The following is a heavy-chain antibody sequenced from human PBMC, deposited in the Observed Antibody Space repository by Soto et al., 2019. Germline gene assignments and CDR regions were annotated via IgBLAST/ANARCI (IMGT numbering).Heavy chain of an antibody. J-gene: IGHJ6*02. V-gene: IGHV1-8*01. D-gene: IGHD7-27*01. CDR2: MNPNSGNT. Sequence: ASVKVSCKASGYTFTSYDINWVRQATGQGLEWMGWMNPNSGNTGYAQKFQGRVTMTRNTSISTAYMELSSLRSEDTAVYYCARGFRPRNYYYGMDVWGQGTTVTVSS. CDR3: ARGFRPRNYYYGMDV. CDR1: GYTFTSYD.